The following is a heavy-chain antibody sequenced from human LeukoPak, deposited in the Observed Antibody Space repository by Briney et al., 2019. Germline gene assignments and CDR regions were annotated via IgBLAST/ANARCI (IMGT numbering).Heavy chain of an antibody. CDR1: GGTLSSYT. V-gene: IGHV1-69*02. CDR2: TITILGIA. J-gene: IGHJ4*02. Sequence: ASVKVSCKPSGGTLSSYTISWVRQAPGQGLEWMGRTITILGIANYPQKFQGRVTITADKSTSTAYMELSSLRSEDTSVYYCARSRQGQLVREDSWGQGTLVTVSS. CDR3: ARSRQGQLVREDS. D-gene: IGHD6-6*01.